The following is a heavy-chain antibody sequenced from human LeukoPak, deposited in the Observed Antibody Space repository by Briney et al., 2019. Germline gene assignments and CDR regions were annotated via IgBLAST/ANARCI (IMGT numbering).Heavy chain of an antibody. Sequence: SETLSLTCTVSGGSISSYYWSWIRQPPGKGLEWIGYIYYSGSTNYNPSLKSRVTISVDTSKNQFSLKLSSVTAADTAVYYCAKGGYCSGGSCYRRLYYYYYMDVWGKGTTVTVSS. D-gene: IGHD2-15*01. J-gene: IGHJ6*03. V-gene: IGHV4-59*01. CDR3: AKGGYCSGGSCYRRLYYYYYMDV. CDR2: IYYSGST. CDR1: GGSISSYY.